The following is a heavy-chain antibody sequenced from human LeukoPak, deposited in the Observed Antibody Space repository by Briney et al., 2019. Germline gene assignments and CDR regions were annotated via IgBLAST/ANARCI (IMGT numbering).Heavy chain of an antibody. CDR2: IYHSGST. CDR1: GGSISSGGYY. CDR3: ARTDTARGEYYFDY. V-gene: IGHV4-31*03. Sequence: SETLSLTCTVSGGSISSGGYYWSWIRQHPGKGLEWIGYIYHSGSTYYNPSLKSRVTISVDTSKNQFSLKLSSVTAADTAVYYCARTDTARGEYYFDYWGQGTLVTVSS. D-gene: IGHD5-18*01. J-gene: IGHJ4*02.